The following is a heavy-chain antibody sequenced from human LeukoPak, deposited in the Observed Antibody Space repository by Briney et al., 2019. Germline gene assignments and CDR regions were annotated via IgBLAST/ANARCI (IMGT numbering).Heavy chain of an antibody. V-gene: IGHV1-69*13. D-gene: IGHD3-22*01. J-gene: IGHJ4*02. CDR1: GGTFSSYA. Sequence: GASVKVSCKASGGTFSSYAISWVRQAPGQGLEWMGGIIPIFGTANYAQKFQGRVTITADESTSTAYMELSSLRSEDTAVYYCARGVDYYDSSGYYPFDYWGQGTLVTVSS. CDR2: IIPIFGTA. CDR3: ARGVDYYDSSGYYPFDY.